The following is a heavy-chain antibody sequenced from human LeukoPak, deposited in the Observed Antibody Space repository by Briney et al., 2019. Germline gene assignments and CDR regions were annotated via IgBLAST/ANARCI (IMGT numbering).Heavy chain of an antibody. CDR3: AKDRKQQSNWFDP. D-gene: IGHD6-13*01. J-gene: IGHJ5*02. CDR2: ISSSGGST. Sequence: GGSLRLSCAASGFTFSTYAMSWVRQAPGKGLEWASAISSSGGSTYYTDSVKGRFTISRDNSKNTLYLQMNSLRAEDTAVYYCAKDRKQQSNWFDPWGQGTLVTVSS. V-gene: IGHV3-23*01. CDR1: GFTFSTYA.